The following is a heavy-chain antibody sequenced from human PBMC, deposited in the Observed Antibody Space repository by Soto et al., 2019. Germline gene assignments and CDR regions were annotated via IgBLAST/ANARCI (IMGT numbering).Heavy chain of an antibody. D-gene: IGHD5-18*01. V-gene: IGHV4-38-2*01. CDR2: SEHRGST. J-gene: IGHJ4*02. Sequence: NKQPPGRGREWIGRSEHRGSTCYNPALKRRVTMSVDTSKNQLSLKLSSVTAADTAVYFCARYGYSYSARFLDYWGQGTRVTVSS. CDR3: ARYGYSYSARFLDY.